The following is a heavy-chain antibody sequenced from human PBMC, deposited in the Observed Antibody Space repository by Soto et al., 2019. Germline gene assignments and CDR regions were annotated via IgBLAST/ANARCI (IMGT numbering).Heavy chain of an antibody. V-gene: IGHV3-30-3*01. J-gene: IGHJ4*02. CDR2: ISYDGSNK. CDR1: GFTFSSYA. D-gene: IGHD5-12*01. CDR3: ARGEGDSGHDFC. Sequence: QVQLVESGGGVVQPGRSLRLSCAASGFTFSSYAMHWVRQAPGKGLEWVAVISYDGSNKYYADSVKGRFTISRDNSKNTLYLQMNSLRAEDTAVYYCARGEGDSGHDFCWGQGTLVTVSS.